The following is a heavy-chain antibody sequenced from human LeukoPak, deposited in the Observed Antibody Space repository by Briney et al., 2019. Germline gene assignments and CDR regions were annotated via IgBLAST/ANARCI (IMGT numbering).Heavy chain of an antibody. V-gene: IGHV3-20*04. J-gene: IGHJ4*02. CDR2: IDGSGGTI. Sequence: GGSLRLSCAASGFNFGDYGMSWVRQVPGKGLEWVSAIDGSGGTIGYGDSVRGRFTTSRDNGQKSLFLQMNSLRVEDTAFYYCAKRIERSGYYHMDYWGQGTLVTVSS. D-gene: IGHD3-22*01. CDR3: AKRIERSGYYHMDY. CDR1: GFNFGDYG.